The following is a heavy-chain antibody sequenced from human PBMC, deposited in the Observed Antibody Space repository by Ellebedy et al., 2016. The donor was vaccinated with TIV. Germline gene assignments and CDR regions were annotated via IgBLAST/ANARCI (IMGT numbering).Heavy chain of an antibody. D-gene: IGHD6-13*01. Sequence: MPSETLSLTCTVFGYSISGGSFWVWIRQPPGKGLEWIGSVYHRGNTYYNPSLKSRITMSVDTSKNQFSLNLSSVTAADTAVYFCARDQSATAFDIWGQGTMVTVSS. CDR2: VYHRGNT. V-gene: IGHV4-38-2*02. CDR3: ARDQSATAFDI. CDR1: GYSISGGSF. J-gene: IGHJ3*02.